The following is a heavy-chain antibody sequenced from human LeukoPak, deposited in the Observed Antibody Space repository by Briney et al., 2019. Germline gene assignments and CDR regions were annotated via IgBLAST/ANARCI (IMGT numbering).Heavy chain of an antibody. Sequence: GASVKVSCKASGYTFTGHHMHWVRQAPGQGLEWMGWINPRNAATNYAQKVQGRVTMSRDTSISTAYMELSRLRSDDTAVYYCARRTYYYDFWSGYYTRGNEQAFYYYYMDVWGKGTTVTVSS. D-gene: IGHD3-3*01. CDR3: ARRTYYYDFWSGYYTRGNEQAFYYYYMDV. V-gene: IGHV1-2*02. CDR2: INPRNAAT. J-gene: IGHJ6*03. CDR1: GYTFTGHH.